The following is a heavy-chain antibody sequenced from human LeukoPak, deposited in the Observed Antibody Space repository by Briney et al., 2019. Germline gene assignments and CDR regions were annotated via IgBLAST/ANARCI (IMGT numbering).Heavy chain of an antibody. Sequence: GESLKISCKGSGFSFSGYWIGWVRQRPGKGLEWMGIIYPADSNSRYSPSFQGQLTISADKSINTAYLQWSSLKASDTAMYYCARTTHIVVVTAEDAFDIWGQGTMVTASS. CDR2: IYPADSNS. D-gene: IGHD2-21*02. CDR1: GFSFSGYW. CDR3: ARTTHIVVVTAEDAFDI. J-gene: IGHJ3*02. V-gene: IGHV5-51*01.